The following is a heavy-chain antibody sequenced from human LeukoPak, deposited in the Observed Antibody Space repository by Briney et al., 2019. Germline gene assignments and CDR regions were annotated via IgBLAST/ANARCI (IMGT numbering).Heavy chain of an antibody. V-gene: IGHV4-34*01. D-gene: IGHD5-18*01. CDR2: INHSGST. J-gene: IGHJ4*02. CDR1: GGSFSGYY. CDR3: ASSQLWLRYFDY. Sequence: SETLSLTCAVYGGSFSGYYWSWIRQPPGKGLEWIGEINHSGSTNYNPSLKSRVTISVDTSKNQFSLKLSSVTAADTAVYYCASSQLWLRYFDYWGQGTLVTVSS.